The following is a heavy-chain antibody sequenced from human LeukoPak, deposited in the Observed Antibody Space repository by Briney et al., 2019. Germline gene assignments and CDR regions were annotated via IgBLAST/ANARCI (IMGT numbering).Heavy chain of an antibody. J-gene: IGHJ4*02. D-gene: IGHD6-6*01. CDR1: GGSISSYY. CDR3: ARLPAARVDY. V-gene: IGHV4-59*12. CDR2: IYYSGST. Sequence: SETLSLTCTVSGGSISSYYWSWIRQPPGKGLEWIGYIYYSGSTNYNPSLKSRVTISVDTSKNQFSLKLSSVTAADTAVYYCARLPAARVDYWGQGTLVTVSS.